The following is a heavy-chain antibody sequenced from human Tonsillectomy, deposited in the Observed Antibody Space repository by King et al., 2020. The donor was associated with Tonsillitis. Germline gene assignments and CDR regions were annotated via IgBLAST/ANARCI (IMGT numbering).Heavy chain of an antibody. D-gene: IGHD3-3*01. Sequence: VQLVESGGGVVQPGRSLRLSCAASGFSFSTFGMHWVRQAPGKGLEWVGIIWNDGSNEYYGDSVKGRFIISRDNSRNTLYLQMNSLRVEDTALYYCAKGFGVSGTDYWGQGILVTVSS. CDR1: GFSFSTFG. J-gene: IGHJ4*02. V-gene: IGHV3-33*03. CDR3: AKGFGVSGTDY. CDR2: IWNDGSNE.